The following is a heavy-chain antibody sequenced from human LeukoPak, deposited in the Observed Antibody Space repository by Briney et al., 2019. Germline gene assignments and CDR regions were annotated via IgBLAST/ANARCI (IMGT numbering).Heavy chain of an antibody. CDR3: PRVMWDSSGYPIDY. J-gene: IGHJ4*02. D-gene: IGHD3-22*01. Sequence: GGSLRLSCAASGFTFNSYAMSWVRQAPGKGLEWVSAISGNGGRTYYADSVKGRFTTSRDNSKNTLNLQMHRLRVEDTAVYYCPRVMWDSSGYPIDYWGQGSLVTVSS. CDR2: ISGNGGRT. V-gene: IGHV3-23*01. CDR1: GFTFNSYA.